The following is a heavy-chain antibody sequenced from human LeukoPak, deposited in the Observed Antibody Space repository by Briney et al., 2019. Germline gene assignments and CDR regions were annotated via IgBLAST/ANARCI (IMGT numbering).Heavy chain of an antibody. V-gene: IGHV3-33*01. Sequence: GGSLRLSCAASGFTFSTYGLHWVRQAPGKGLEWVALIWYDGSNKYYAGSVKGRFTISRDNSKNTLYLQMNSLRAEDTAVYYCAREKQKYSSGWYCLDYWGQGTLVTVSS. CDR1: GFTFSTYG. J-gene: IGHJ4*02. CDR2: IWYDGSNK. D-gene: IGHD6-19*01. CDR3: AREKQKYSSGWYCLDY.